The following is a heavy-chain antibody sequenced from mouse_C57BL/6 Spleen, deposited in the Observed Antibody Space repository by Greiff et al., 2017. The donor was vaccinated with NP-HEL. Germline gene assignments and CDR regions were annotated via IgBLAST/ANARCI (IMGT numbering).Heavy chain of an antibody. V-gene: IGHV1-19*01. Sequence: EVQLQQSGPVLVKPGASVKMSCKASGYTFTDYYMNWVKQSHGKSLEWIGVINPYNGGTSYNQKFKGKATLTVGKSSSTAYMELNSLTSEDSAVYYCARSYLYGSSPYYFDYWGQGTTLTVSS. CDR3: ARSYLYGSSPYYFDY. J-gene: IGHJ2*01. D-gene: IGHD1-1*01. CDR2: INPYNGGT. CDR1: GYTFTDYY.